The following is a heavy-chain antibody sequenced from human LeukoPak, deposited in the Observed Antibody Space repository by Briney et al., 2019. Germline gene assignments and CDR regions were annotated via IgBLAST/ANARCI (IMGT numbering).Heavy chain of an antibody. CDR3: ASSGWYVGYFDY. Sequence: PSETLSLTCTVSGVSISSDYWSWIRQPAGKGLEWIGYIYYSGSTNYNPSLKSRVTISVDTSKNQFSLKLSSVTAADTAVYYCASSGWYVGYFDYWGQGTLVTVSS. J-gene: IGHJ4*02. V-gene: IGHV4-59*01. D-gene: IGHD6-19*01. CDR1: GVSISSDY. CDR2: IYYSGST.